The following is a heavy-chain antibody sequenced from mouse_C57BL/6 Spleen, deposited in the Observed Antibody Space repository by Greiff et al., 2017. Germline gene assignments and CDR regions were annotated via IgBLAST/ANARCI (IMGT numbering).Heavy chain of an antibody. Sequence: VHVKQSGPELVKPGASVKMSCKASGYTFTDYNMHWVKQSHGKSLEWIGYINPNNGGNSYNQKFKGKATLTVNKSSSTAYMELRSLTSEDSAVYYCARYYYGSSYFDYWGQGTTLTVSS. CDR1: GYTFTDYN. CDR2: INPNNGGN. V-gene: IGHV1-22*01. CDR3: ARYYYGSSYFDY. D-gene: IGHD1-1*01. J-gene: IGHJ2*01.